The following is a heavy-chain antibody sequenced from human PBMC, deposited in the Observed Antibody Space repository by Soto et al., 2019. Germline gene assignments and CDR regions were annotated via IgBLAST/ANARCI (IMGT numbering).Heavy chain of an antibody. J-gene: IGHJ6*02. D-gene: IGHD1-26*01. CDR1: GGSISSYY. CDR3: ARGIVGATPPYYYYYGMDV. Sequence: SETLSLTCTVSGGSISSYYWSWIRQPAGKGLEWIGRIYTSGSTNYNPSLKSRVTMSVDTSKNQFSLELSSVTAADTAVYYCARGIVGATPPYYYYYGMDVWGQGTTVTVSS. V-gene: IGHV4-4*07. CDR2: IYTSGST.